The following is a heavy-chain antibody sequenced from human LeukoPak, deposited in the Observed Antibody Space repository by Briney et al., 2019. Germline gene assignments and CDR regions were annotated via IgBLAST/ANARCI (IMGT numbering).Heavy chain of an antibody. J-gene: IGHJ4*02. V-gene: IGHV3-23*01. CDR1: GFTFSSYA. Sequence: GGSLRLSCAASGFTFSSYAMSWVRQAPGKGLEWVSAISGSGGSTYYADSGKGRFTISRDSSKNTLFLQMNRLRPEDAAVYYCAKAPVTTCRGAFCYPFDYWGLGTLVTVSS. CDR2: ISGSGGST. D-gene: IGHD2-15*01. CDR3: AKAPVTTCRGAFCYPFDY.